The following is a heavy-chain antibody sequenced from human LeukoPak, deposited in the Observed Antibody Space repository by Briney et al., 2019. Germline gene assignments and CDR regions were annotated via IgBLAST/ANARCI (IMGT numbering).Heavy chain of an antibody. D-gene: IGHD1-26*01. J-gene: IGHJ5*02. V-gene: IGHV1-69*05. CDR2: IIPIFGTA. Sequence: GSSVKVSRKASGGTFSSYAISWVRQAPGQGLEWMGGIIPIFGTANYAQKFQGRVTITTDESTSTAYMELSSLRSEDTAVYYCARVGGSYSWFDPWGQGTLVTVSS. CDR1: GGTFSSYA. CDR3: ARVGGSYSWFDP.